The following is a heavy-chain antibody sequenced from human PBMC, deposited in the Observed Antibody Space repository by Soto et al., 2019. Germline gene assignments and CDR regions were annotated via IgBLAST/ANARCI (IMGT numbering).Heavy chain of an antibody. CDR2: IYYSGST. J-gene: IGHJ4*02. Sequence: PSETLSLTCTVSGGSISSSSYYWGWIRQPPGKGLEWIGSIYYSGSTYYNPSLKSRVTISVDTSKNQFSLKLSSVTAADTAVYYCASHEIQLWSHTIDYWGQGTLVTVSS. CDR1: GGSISSSSYY. D-gene: IGHD5-18*01. V-gene: IGHV4-39*01. CDR3: ASHEIQLWSHTIDY.